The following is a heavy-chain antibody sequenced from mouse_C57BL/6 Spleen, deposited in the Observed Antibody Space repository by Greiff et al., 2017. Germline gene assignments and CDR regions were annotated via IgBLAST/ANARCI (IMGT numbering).Heavy chain of an antibody. D-gene: IGHD2-5*01. CDR1: GYAFSSSW. V-gene: IGHV1-82*01. CDR3: ARDYSKIYAMDY. J-gene: IGHJ4*01. CDR2: IYPGDGDT. Sequence: VQLQQPGPELVKPGASVKISCKASGYAFSSSWMNWVKQRPGKGLEWIGRIYPGDGDTNYNGKFKGKATLTADKSSSTAYMQLSSLTSEDSAVYFCARDYSKIYAMDYWGQGTSVTVSS.